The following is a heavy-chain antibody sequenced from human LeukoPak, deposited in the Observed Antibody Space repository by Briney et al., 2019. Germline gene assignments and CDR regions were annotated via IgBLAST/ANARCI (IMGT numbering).Heavy chain of an antibody. D-gene: IGHD6-6*01. V-gene: IGHV4-34*01. CDR1: GGSFSGYY. CDR3: AGGSRGARWFDP. CDR2: INHSGST. Sequence: PSETLSLTCAVYGGSFSGYYWSWIRQPPGKGLEWIGEINHSGSTNYNPSLKSRVTISVDTSKNQFSLKLSSVTAADTAVYYCAGGSRGARWFDPWGQGTLVTVSS. J-gene: IGHJ5*02.